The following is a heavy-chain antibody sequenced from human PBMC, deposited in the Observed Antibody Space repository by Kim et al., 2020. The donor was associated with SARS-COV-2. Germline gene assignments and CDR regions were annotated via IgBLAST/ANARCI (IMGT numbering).Heavy chain of an antibody. Sequence: ARRLQGRVTMTTDTSTSTAYMELRSLRSDDTAVYYCAREGVVVPAAPLDYWGQGTLVTVSS. V-gene: IGHV1-18*01. D-gene: IGHD2-2*01. J-gene: IGHJ4*02. CDR3: AREGVVVPAAPLDY.